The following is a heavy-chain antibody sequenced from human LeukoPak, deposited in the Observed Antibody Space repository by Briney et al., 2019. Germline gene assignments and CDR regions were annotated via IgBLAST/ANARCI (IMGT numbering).Heavy chain of an antibody. D-gene: IGHD6-19*01. CDR1: GYTFTSYA. CDR2: INAGNGNT. Sequence: ASVKVSCKASGYTFTSYAMHWVRQAPGQRLEWMGWINAGNGNTEYSQKFQGRVTITRDTSASTAYMELSSLRSEDTAVYYCARDGRKSSGWYTGGNYFDYWGQGTLVTVSS. J-gene: IGHJ4*02. V-gene: IGHV1-3*01. CDR3: ARDGRKSSGWYTGGNYFDY.